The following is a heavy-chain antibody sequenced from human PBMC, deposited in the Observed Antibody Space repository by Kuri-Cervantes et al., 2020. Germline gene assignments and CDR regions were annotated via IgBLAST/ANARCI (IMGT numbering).Heavy chain of an antibody. Sequence: ESLKISCAVSGGSFSGYYWTWIRQSPGKGLEWIGEINHRGSTNYNPSLKSRVTISVDTSKNQFFLKLSSVTAADTAVYYCARGSVYGDYVRSTSLAYWGQGTLVTVSS. J-gene: IGHJ4*02. CDR3: ARGSVYGDYVRSTSLAY. D-gene: IGHD4-17*01. CDR2: INHRGST. V-gene: IGHV4-34*01. CDR1: GGSFSGYY.